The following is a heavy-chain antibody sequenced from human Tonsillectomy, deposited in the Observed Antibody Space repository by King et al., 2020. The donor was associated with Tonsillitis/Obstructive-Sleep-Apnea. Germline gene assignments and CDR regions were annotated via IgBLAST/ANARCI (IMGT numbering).Heavy chain of an antibody. J-gene: IGHJ4*02. D-gene: IGHD2-15*01. Sequence: VQLQQWGAGLLKPSETLSLTCAVYGGSFSGYYWSWIRQPPGKGLEWIGEINHSGSTNYNPSLKSRVTISVDTSKNQFYLKLSSVTAADTAVYYCSRGLCLWQLLPTPIFDYWGQGTLVTVSS. V-gene: IGHV4-34*01. CDR1: GGSFSGYY. CDR3: SRGLCLWQLLPTPIFDY. CDR2: INHSGST.